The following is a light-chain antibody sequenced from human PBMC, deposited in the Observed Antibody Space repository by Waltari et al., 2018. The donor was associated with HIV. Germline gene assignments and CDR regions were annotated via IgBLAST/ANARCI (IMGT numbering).Light chain of an antibody. V-gene: IGLV3-10*01. CDR2: DDS. J-gene: IGLJ2*01. Sequence: SYELTQPPSVSVSPGQKANIPCFGDAFTAQYGYWFQQKSGQDPLLVIYDDSKRPSGIPERFSGSTSGTTTTLTISGAQVDDEGDYYCYSTDSAGTLVVFGGGTKLTVL. CDR1: AFTAQY. CDR3: YSTDSAGTLVV.